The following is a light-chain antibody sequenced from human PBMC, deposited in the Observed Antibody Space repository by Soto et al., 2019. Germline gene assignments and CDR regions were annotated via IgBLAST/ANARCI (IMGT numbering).Light chain of an antibody. V-gene: IGLV2-11*01. J-gene: IGLJ2*01. CDR3: CSYAGTQTFMV. CDR2: DVS. CDR1: SSDVGGYNY. Sequence: QSALTQPRSVSGSPGQSVTISCTGTSSDVGGYNYVSWYQRYPGKAPKLMIYDVSKRPSGVPDRFSGSRSGYTASLTISGLQAEDEADYYCCSYAGTQTFMVFGGGTKVTVL.